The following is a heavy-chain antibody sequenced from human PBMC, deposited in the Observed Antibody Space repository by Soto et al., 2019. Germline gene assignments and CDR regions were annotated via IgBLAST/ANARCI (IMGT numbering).Heavy chain of an antibody. D-gene: IGHD5-18*01. V-gene: IGHV3-7*03. CDR3: ASEVYAPALVFAWPNL. CDR1: GFTFNNYW. J-gene: IGHJ1*01. Sequence: GGSLRLSCAASGFTFNNYWMNWVRQAPGKGLEWVANINQDGSEKYYVDSVKGRFIISRDNAKNSLYLQMNSLRADDTAVYYYASEVYAPALVFAWPNLWCQGTLQNVSA. CDR2: INQDGSEK.